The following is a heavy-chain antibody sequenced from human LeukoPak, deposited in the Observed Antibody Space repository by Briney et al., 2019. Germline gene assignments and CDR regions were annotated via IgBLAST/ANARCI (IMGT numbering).Heavy chain of an antibody. CDR2: ISGSGGNT. D-gene: IGHD2-15*01. Sequence: TGGSLRLSCAASGFTFSSYAMSWVRQAPGKGLEWVSSISGSGGNTFYADSVKGRFTISRDNSKNTLYLQINSLRAEDTAVYYCAKTSVGEGRIIGSGYFDNWGQGTLVTVSS. J-gene: IGHJ4*02. CDR3: AKTSVGEGRIIGSGYFDN. V-gene: IGHV3-23*01. CDR1: GFTFSSYA.